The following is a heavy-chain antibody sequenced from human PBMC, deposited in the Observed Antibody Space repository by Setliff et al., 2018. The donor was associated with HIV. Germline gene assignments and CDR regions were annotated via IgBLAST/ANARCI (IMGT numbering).Heavy chain of an antibody. Sequence: SETLSLTCTVSGGSISSHYWIWIRQPPGKGLEWIGEIHHGGSTNYMPSLKNRVTISVDTSKNQFSLTLRSLTAADTAVYYCARGAYRFDSWGQGNLVTVSS. CDR3: ARGAYRFDS. CDR1: GGSISSHY. CDR2: IHHGGST. D-gene: IGHD2-2*01. J-gene: IGHJ5*01. V-gene: IGHV4-59*11.